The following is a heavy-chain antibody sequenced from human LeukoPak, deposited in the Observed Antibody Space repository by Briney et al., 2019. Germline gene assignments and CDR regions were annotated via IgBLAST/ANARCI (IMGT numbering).Heavy chain of an antibody. V-gene: IGHV4-59*12. CDR3: ARAVLWFGEIPDY. CDR2: IYYSGST. Sequence: PSETLSLTCTVSGGSISSYYWSWIRQPPGKGLEWIGYIYYSGSTNYNPSLKSRVTISVDTSKNQFSLKLSSVTAADTAVYYCARAVLWFGEIPDYWGHGTLVTVSS. J-gene: IGHJ4*01. CDR1: GGSISSYY. D-gene: IGHD3-10*01.